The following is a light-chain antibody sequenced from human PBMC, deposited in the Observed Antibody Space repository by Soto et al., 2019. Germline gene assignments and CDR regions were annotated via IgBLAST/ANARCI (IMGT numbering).Light chain of an antibody. CDR2: EDN. V-gene: IGLV2-14*01. J-gene: IGLJ2*01. CDR1: TSDVGGDNY. CDR3: SSYTAINSLDIV. Sequence: QSALTQPASVSGSPGQSVTISCTGTTSDVGGDNYVSWYQQLPGNATTLIIYEDNHRPSGVAHRCSGSKSGSTASLTISSLQGEDADHYYCSSYTAINSLDIVFGGGTKLTVL.